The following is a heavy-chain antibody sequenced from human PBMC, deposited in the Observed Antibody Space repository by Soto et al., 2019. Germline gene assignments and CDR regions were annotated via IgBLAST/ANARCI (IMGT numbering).Heavy chain of an antibody. Sequence: QVQLVQSGAEVKKPGASVKVSCKDSSYSFPSYAFTWVRQAPGQGLEWMGWISPYNSHTNYAQRFQGRVTMSTDTPTSTAYMELRRLRYDDTCVDYCVTGEQYCSGVSCPYGMDVWCQGTTVTVSS. J-gene: IGHJ6*02. V-gene: IGHV1-18*01. CDR3: VTGEQYCSGVSCPYGMDV. CDR2: ISPYNSHT. CDR1: SYSFPSYA. D-gene: IGHD2-15*01.